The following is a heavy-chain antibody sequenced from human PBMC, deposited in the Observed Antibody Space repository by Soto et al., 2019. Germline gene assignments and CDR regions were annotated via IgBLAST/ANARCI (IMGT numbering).Heavy chain of an antibody. V-gene: IGHV4-59*12. Sequence: PSETLSLTCTVSGGSISSYYWSWIRQPPGKGLEWIGYIYYSGSTNYNPSLKSRVTISVDTSKNQISLKLSSVTAADTAVYYCARGRGNIVVVPAAMRWFDPWGQGTLVTVSS. J-gene: IGHJ5*02. D-gene: IGHD2-2*01. CDR3: ARGRGNIVVVPAAMRWFDP. CDR1: GGSISSYY. CDR2: IYYSGST.